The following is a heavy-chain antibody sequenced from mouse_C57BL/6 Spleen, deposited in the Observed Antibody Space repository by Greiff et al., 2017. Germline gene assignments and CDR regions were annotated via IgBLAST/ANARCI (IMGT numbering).Heavy chain of an antibody. D-gene: IGHD2-4*01. J-gene: IGHJ4*01. Sequence: QVQLQQSGPELVKPGASVKISCKASGYAFSSSWMNWVKQRPGKGLEWIGRIYPGDGDTNYNGTFKGKATLTADKSSSTAYMQLSSLTSEDSAVYFCARGYDYGYYAMDYWGQGTSVTVSS. CDR2: IYPGDGDT. CDR1: GYAFSSSW. V-gene: IGHV1-82*01. CDR3: ARGYDYGYYAMDY.